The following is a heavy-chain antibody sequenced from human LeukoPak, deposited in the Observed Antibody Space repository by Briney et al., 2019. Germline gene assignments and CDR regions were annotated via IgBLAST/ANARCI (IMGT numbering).Heavy chain of an antibody. CDR3: ARDCWCSSTSCYGVGSGGSCYSGPFDI. CDR2: IYHSGST. CDR1: GYSISSGYY. Sequence: PSGTLSLTCAVSGYSISSGYYWGWIRQPPGKGLEWIGSIYHSGSTYYNPSLKSRVTISVDTSKNQFSLKLSSVTAADTAVYYCARDCWCSSTSCYGVGSGGSCYSGPFDIWGQGTMVTVSS. D-gene: IGHD2-15*01. V-gene: IGHV4-38-2*02. J-gene: IGHJ3*02.